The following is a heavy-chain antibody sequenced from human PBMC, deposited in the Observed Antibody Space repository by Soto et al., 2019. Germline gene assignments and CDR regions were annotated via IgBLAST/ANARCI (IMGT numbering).Heavy chain of an antibody. Sequence: GGSLRLSCAASGFPFSGYWMHWVRQAPGKGLVWVSRMKSDGSTINYADSVKGRFTISRDNAENTLYLQMNSLRAEDTAVYYCARDVENDGNYYIDARGKGTTVTVSS. V-gene: IGHV3-74*01. CDR1: GFPFSGYW. D-gene: IGHD1-1*01. CDR3: ARDVENDGNYYIDA. J-gene: IGHJ6*03. CDR2: MKSDGSTI.